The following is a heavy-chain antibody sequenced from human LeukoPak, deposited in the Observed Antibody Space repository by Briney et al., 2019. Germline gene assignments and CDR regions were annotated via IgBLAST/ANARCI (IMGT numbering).Heavy chain of an antibody. D-gene: IGHD5-18*01. J-gene: IGHJ4*02. CDR1: GFTFSTST. V-gene: IGHV3-21*05. Sequence: GGSLRLSCEASGFTFSTSTMTWVRQAPGKGLGWVSYISSSSSYTNYADSVKGRFTISRDNAKNSLYLQMNSLRAEDTAVYYCARDSASYGVDYWGQGTLVTVSS. CDR2: ISSSSSYT. CDR3: ARDSASYGVDY.